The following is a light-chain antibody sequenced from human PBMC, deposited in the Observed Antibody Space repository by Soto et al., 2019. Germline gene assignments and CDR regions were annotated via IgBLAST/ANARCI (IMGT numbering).Light chain of an antibody. J-gene: IGKJ4*01. V-gene: IGKV1D-16*01. CDR2: GAS. CDR3: QQYNNYPLS. Sequence: DIQMTQSPSSLTASVGDRVTIACRASQDISTWLAWHQQKPGKTPKCLVFGASKLQDGVPSRFNASASGAHFTLTISSLQPEASATYFCQQYNNYPLSFGAGTKVEI. CDR1: QDISTW.